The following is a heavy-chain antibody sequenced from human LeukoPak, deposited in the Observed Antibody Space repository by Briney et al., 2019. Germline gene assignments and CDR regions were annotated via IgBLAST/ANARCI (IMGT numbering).Heavy chain of an antibody. CDR2: INQDGSET. V-gene: IGHV3-7*01. D-gene: IGHD2-8*01. Sequence: PGGSLRLSCAASGFTYSSYWMSWVRQAPGKGLEWVANINQDGSETYYVGSVRGRFTISRDNANNSLYLQMNSLRAEDTAVYYCARVRVSEDGFEYWGQGTLVTVSS. J-gene: IGHJ4*02. CDR1: GFTYSSYW. CDR3: ARVRVSEDGFEY.